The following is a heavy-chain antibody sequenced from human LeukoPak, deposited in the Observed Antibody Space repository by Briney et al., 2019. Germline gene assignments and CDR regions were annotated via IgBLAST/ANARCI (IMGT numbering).Heavy chain of an antibody. Sequence: ASVKVSCKASGYTFTGYYMHWVRQAPGQGLEWMGWINPNSGGTNYAQKFQGRVTMTRDTSISTAYMELSRLRSDDTAVYSCARDRDDFWSGLDYWGQGTLVTVSS. D-gene: IGHD3-3*01. CDR3: ARDRDDFWSGLDY. CDR1: GYTFTGYY. CDR2: INPNSGGT. V-gene: IGHV1-2*02. J-gene: IGHJ4*02.